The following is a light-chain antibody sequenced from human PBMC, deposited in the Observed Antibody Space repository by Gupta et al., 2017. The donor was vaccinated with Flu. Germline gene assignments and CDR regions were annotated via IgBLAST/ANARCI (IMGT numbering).Light chain of an antibody. CDR2: KAS. V-gene: IGKV1-5*03. CDR1: QSLSSW. CDR3: QQYDSYSLT. J-gene: IGKJ4*01. Sequence: GDRATITGRASQSLSSWLAWYQQKPGKAPNLLIYKASNLESGVPSRFSGSGSGTEFTLTISSLQPDDFATYYCQQYDSYSLTFGGGTKVEI.